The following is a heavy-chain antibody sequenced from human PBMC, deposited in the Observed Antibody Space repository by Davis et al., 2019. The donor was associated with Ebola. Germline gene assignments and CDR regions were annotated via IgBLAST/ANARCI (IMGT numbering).Heavy chain of an antibody. V-gene: IGHV1-58*01. Sequence: SVQVSCKPSGFTFTRSAVQWVRQARGQRLESIGWIVVGSGNTNYAQKYQGRVTITRDMSTSTAYMEPNSLPSEDTAVYYCAAGGTGGADNWFDPWGQGTLVTVSS. CDR3: AAGGTGGADNWFDP. CDR2: IVVGSGNT. CDR1: GFTFTRSA. D-gene: IGHD7-27*01. J-gene: IGHJ5*02.